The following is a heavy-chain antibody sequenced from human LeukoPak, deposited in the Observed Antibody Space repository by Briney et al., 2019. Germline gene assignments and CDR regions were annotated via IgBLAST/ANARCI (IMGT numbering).Heavy chain of an antibody. Sequence: GGSLRLSCAASGFTFDDYAMHWVRQALGKGLEWVSLISGDGGSTYYADSVKGRFTISRDNSKNSLYLQMNSLRTADTALYYCAKDMSYLAYCGGDCSFHYYYYGMDVWGQGTTVTVSS. V-gene: IGHV3-43*02. CDR1: GFTFDDYA. CDR2: ISGDGGST. J-gene: IGHJ6*02. D-gene: IGHD2-21*02. CDR3: AKDMSYLAYCGGDCSFHYYYYGMDV.